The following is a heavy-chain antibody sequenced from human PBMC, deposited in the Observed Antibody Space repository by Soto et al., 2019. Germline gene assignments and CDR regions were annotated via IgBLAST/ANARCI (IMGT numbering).Heavy chain of an antibody. J-gene: IGHJ4*02. V-gene: IGHV3-15*07. CDR2: IKGKTDAGTT. Sequence: GGSLRLSCATSGFTFNDAWMTWVRQAPGKGLEWVGRIKGKTDAGTTEYSAPVKGRFSISRDDSKTTVYLQMNSLGTEDTALYFCTTGSRYWGQGTLVTVSS. CDR3: TTGSRY. CDR1: GFTFNDAW.